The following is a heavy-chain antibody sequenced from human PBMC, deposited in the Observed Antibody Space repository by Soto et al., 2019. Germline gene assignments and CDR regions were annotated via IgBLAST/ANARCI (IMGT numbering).Heavy chain of an antibody. D-gene: IGHD2-15*01. V-gene: IGHV5-51*01. CDR1: GYRFTTYW. CDR2: VYPVDSDT. J-gene: IGHJ4*02. Sequence: GESLKISCKGSGYRFTTYWIAWVRQMPGKGLEWMGSVYPVDSDTRYSPSFQGQATISADKSISTAYLQWSSLKASDTSIYYCARLRDCSGGSCSLEPFDYWGQGTLVTVSS. CDR3: ARLRDCSGGSCSLEPFDY.